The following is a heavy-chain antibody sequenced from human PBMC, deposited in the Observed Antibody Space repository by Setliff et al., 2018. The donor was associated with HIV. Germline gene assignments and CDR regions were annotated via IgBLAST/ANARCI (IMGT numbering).Heavy chain of an antibody. CDR2: MYFRGNA. V-gene: IGHV4-59*08. CDR1: GGSISSHY. Sequence: PSETLSLTCTVSGGSISSHYWSWIRQAPGKGLEWIGNMYFRGNARNSPSRKSRGTRSVDTYKNQFSRRLTSVTAADTAVYYCARPLTVSYNFWGDAFASWGQGTMVTVSS. D-gene: IGHD3-3*01. CDR3: ARPLTVSYNFWGDAFAS. J-gene: IGHJ3*02.